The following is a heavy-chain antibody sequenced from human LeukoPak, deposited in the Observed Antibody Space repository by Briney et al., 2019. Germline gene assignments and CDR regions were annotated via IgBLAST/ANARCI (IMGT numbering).Heavy chain of an antibody. CDR1: GGPIGSSS. V-gene: IGHV4-59*01. J-gene: IGHJ3*02. Sequence: SQTLSLTCAVSGGPIGSSSWSSIRQPPGKGLECIGSISDSGSPNCNPSLKSRVTMSLDTTKSQFSLKMRSVTSADTAVYYCAKVWKTGGFSGYDYAFDIWGRGTMVTVSS. CDR2: ISDSGSP. CDR3: AKVWKTGGFSGYDYAFDI. D-gene: IGHD5-12*01.